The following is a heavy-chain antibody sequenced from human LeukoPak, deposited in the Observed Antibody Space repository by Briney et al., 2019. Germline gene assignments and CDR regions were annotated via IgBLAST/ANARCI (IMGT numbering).Heavy chain of an antibody. J-gene: IGHJ4*02. CDR1: GFTFSNYR. Sequence: GGSLRLSCAASGFTFSNYRMNWVRQAPGKGLEWVSYISSSRNYIFYADSVKGRFTISRDNAKNSLYLQMNSLRAEDTAVYYCARDPYYYDSSGYYGEGFDYWGQGTLVTVSS. D-gene: IGHD3-22*01. CDR2: ISSSRNYI. CDR3: ARDPYYYDSSGYYGEGFDY. V-gene: IGHV3-21*01.